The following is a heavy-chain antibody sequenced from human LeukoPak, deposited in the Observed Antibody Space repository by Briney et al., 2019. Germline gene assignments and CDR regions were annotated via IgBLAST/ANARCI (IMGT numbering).Heavy chain of an antibody. D-gene: IGHD6-13*01. V-gene: IGHV3-30-3*01. CDR2: ISKDGSAK. CDR1: GFTFNHYV. CDR3: ARDSVSSIFPRQFDH. Sequence: GKSLRLSCVASGFTFNHYVMHWVRQAPGKGLEWVAVISKDGSAKFYADSVKGRFTISRDNSKNTLYLETDGLRAEDSAVYFCARDSVSSIFPRQFDHWGQGTLVTVSS. J-gene: IGHJ5*02.